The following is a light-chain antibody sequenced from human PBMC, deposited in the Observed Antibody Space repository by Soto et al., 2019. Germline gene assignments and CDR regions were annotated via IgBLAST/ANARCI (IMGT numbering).Light chain of an antibody. Sequence: QSALTQPASVSGSPGQSITISCTGTSSDVGGYIYVSWYQQHPGKVPKLIIYDVSNRPSGVSNRFSGSKSDNTASLTISGLQAEDEADYYCSSYTSSTSTRAFGGGTKLTVL. J-gene: IGLJ2*01. V-gene: IGLV2-14*01. CDR2: DVS. CDR3: SSYTSSTSTRA. CDR1: SSDVGGYIY.